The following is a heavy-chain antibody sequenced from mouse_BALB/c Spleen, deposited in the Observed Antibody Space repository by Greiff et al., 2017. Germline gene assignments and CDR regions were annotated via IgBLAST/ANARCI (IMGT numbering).Heavy chain of an antibody. D-gene: IGHD2-1*01. CDR2: INSNGGST. J-gene: IGHJ4*01. Sequence: EVQGVESGGGLVKLGGSLKLSCAASGFTFSSYYTSWVRQTPEKRLELVAAINSNGGSTYYPDTVKGRFTISRDNAKNTLYLQMSSLKSEDTALYYCARQDYGNYAMDYWGQGTSVTVSS. CDR3: ARQDYGNYAMDY. V-gene: IGHV5-6-2*01. CDR1: GFTFSSYY.